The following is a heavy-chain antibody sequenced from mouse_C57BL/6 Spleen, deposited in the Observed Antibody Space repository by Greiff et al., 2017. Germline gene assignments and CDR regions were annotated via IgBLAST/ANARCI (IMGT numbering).Heavy chain of an antibody. CDR1: GYTFTDYE. CDR3: TYYYGSRPVYFDY. D-gene: IGHD1-1*01. CDR2: IDPETGGT. Sequence: VQLQQSGAELVRPGASVTLSCKASGYTFTDYEMHWVKQTPVHGLEWIGAIDPETGGTAYNQKFKGKAILTADKSSSTAYMELRSLTSEDSAVYYCTYYYGSRPVYFDYWGQGTTLTVSS. V-gene: IGHV1-15*01. J-gene: IGHJ2*01.